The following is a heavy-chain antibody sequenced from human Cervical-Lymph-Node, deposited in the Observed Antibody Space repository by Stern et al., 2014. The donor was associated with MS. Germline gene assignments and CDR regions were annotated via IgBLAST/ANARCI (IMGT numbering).Heavy chain of an antibody. CDR1: GFSLTTSGVG. Sequence: ESGPTLVKPTQTLTLTCTFSGFSLTTSGVGVGWIRQPPGQALEWLALIYWDDDKLSSPSLKSRLTIPKDTSKNQVVLTMTNMDPVDTATYYCAHGVSFDYYDTSGYYHTSEGLPDYWGQGTLVTVSS. V-gene: IGHV2-5*02. CDR3: AHGVSFDYYDTSGYYHTSEGLPDY. D-gene: IGHD3-22*01. CDR2: IYWDDDK. J-gene: IGHJ4*02.